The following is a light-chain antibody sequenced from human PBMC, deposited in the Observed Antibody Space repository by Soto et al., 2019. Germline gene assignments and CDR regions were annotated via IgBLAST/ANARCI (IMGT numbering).Light chain of an antibody. CDR1: QSISTY. CDR2: DAS. Sequence: EVVLTQSPATLSLSPGERAPLSCTASQSISTYLTWYQHKPGQAPRLLIYDASRRAPGIPARFSSSVSGTDFTLTISSLEPEDCAVYYCQQRRNWPPLTFGGGTKVEIK. J-gene: IGKJ4*01. CDR3: QQRRNWPPLT. V-gene: IGKV3-11*01.